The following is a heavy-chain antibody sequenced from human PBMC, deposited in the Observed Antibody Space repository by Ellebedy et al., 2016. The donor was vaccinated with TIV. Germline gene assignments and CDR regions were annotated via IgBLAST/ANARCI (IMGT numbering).Heavy chain of an antibody. Sequence: AASVKVSCKASGYTSTSYYMHWVRQAPGQGLEWMGIINPNGGTTSYTQKFQGRVTMTRDTSTSTVYMELSSLRSEETAVYYCARDKDILTGYLCPWGQGTLVTVSS. V-gene: IGHV1-46*01. D-gene: IGHD3-9*01. CDR3: ARDKDILTGYLCP. J-gene: IGHJ5*02. CDR1: GYTSTSYY. CDR2: INPNGGTT.